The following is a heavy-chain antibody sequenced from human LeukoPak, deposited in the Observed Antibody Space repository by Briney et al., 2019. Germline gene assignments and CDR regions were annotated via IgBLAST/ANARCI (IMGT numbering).Heavy chain of an antibody. J-gene: IGHJ5*02. V-gene: IGHV3-21*01. D-gene: IGHD6-6*01. CDR1: GFTFSSYS. CDR3: ARDLPSSSGMT. CDR2: ISSSSSYI. Sequence: PGRSLRLSCAASGFTFSSYSLNWVRQAPGKGLEWVSSISSSSSYIYYADSVKGRFTISRDNAKNSLYLQMNSLRAEDTAVYYCARDLPSSSGMTWGQGTLVTVSS.